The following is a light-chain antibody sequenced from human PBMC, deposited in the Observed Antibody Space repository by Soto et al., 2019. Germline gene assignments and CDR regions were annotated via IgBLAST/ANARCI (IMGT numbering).Light chain of an antibody. Sequence: DIQMTQSPSSLSASVGDRVTLTCRASQPIGTNLNWYQQKPGKAPKVLIYGASTLQSGVPSRFSGSGSGTDFALTISSLQPEDFATYYCQHNYSTPPTFGQGTKVEIK. J-gene: IGKJ1*01. CDR3: QHNYSTPPT. CDR2: GAS. V-gene: IGKV1-39*01. CDR1: QPIGTN.